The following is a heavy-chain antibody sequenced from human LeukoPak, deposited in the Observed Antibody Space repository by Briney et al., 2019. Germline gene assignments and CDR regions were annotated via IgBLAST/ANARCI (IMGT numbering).Heavy chain of an antibody. CDR3: ARGALFSIFYGMDV. CDR1: GYTFTSYG. CDR2: MNPNSGNT. V-gene: IGHV1-8*02. D-gene: IGHD3-9*01. J-gene: IGHJ6*02. Sequence: ASVKVSCKASGYTFTSYGISWVRQAPGQGLEWMGWMNPNSGNTGYAQKFQGRVTMTRNTSISTAYMELSSLRSEDTAVYYCARGALFSIFYGMDVWGQGTTVTVSS.